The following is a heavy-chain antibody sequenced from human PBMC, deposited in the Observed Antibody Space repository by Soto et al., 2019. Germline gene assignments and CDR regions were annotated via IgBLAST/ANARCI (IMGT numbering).Heavy chain of an antibody. CDR2: IIHIFGTA. Sequence: QVQLSQSGAEVKKPGSSVKVSCKASGGTFSSYAISWVRQAPGQGLEWMGGIIHIFGTANYAQMFQGRDTITADESTSRANMELSSLRSEDAVLYSCARSVSFRYQVLKSGMDVWGKGTKVTVSS. V-gene: IGHV1-69*01. D-gene: IGHD2-2*01. CDR1: GGTFSSYA. J-gene: IGHJ6*04. CDR3: ARSVSFRYQVLKSGMDV.